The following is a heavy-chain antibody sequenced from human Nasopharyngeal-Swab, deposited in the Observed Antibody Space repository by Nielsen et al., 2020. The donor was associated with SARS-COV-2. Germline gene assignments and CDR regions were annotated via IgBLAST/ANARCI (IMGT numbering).Heavy chain of an antibody. D-gene: IGHD2-15*01. J-gene: IGHJ4*02. CDR1: GFTFSSYA. CDR2: ISSSVDST. V-gene: IGHV3-23*01. CDR3: AKDDIRYCDGGSCLFDY. Sequence: GESLKISCPASGFTFSSYAMSWVRQAPGKGLEWVSGISSSVDSTYYADSVKGRFTISRDNSKNTLFLQMNSLRAEDTAVYYCAKDDIRYCDGGSCLFDYWGQGTLVTVSS.